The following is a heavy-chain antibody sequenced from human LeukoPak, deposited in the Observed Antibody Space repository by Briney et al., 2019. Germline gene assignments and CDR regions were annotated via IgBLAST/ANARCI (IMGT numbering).Heavy chain of an antibody. CDR3: ARYVDTAMVLDNWFDP. CDR2: INPNSGGT. CDR1: GYTFTGYY. V-gene: IGHV1-2*06. Sequence: ASVKVSCKASGYTFTGYYMHWVRQAPGQGLEWMGRINPNSGGTNYAQKFQGRVTMTRDTYISTAYMELSRLRSDDTAVYYCARYVDTAMVLDNWFDPWGQGTLVTVSS. D-gene: IGHD5-18*01. J-gene: IGHJ5*02.